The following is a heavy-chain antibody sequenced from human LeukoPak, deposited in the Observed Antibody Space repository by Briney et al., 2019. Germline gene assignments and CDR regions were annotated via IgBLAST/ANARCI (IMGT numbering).Heavy chain of an antibody. V-gene: IGHV1-46*01. J-gene: IGHJ6*03. Sequence: GASVKVSCKASGYTFTSYYMHWVRQAPGQGLEWMGIINPSGGSTSYAQKFQGRVTMTRDTSTSTVYMELSSLRSEDTAVYYCARGITIFGVVISFGRYYYYMDVWGKGTTVTVSS. D-gene: IGHD3-3*01. CDR2: INPSGGST. CDR3: ARGITIFGVVISFGRYYYYMDV. CDR1: GYTFTSYY.